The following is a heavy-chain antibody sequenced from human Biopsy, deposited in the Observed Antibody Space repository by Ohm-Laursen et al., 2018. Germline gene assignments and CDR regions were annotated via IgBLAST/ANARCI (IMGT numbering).Heavy chain of an antibody. D-gene: IGHD3-3*01. CDR2: ISGGGTI. Sequence: SLRLSCAASGFSLSDYHMRWIRQAPGRGLEWVSYISGGGTIYYGDSMKGRFTISRDNSRNTLYLQMNSLRADDTAMYYCARDLYDFCGGCPFDPWGQGTLVTVSP. CDR1: GFSLSDYH. V-gene: IGHV3-11*01. CDR3: ARDLYDFCGGCPFDP. J-gene: IGHJ5*02.